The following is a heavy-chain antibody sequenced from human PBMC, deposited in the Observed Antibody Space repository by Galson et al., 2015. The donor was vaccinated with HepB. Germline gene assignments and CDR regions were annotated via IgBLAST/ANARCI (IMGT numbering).Heavy chain of an antibody. J-gene: IGHJ4*02. CDR1: GYTFTGYY. CDR3: AREGGYSGYGEGYYDSSGYRLTDY. D-gene: IGHD3-22*01. V-gene: IGHV1-2*02. Sequence: SVKVSCKASGYTFTGYYMHWVRQAPGQGLEWMGWINPNSGGTNYAQKFQSRVTMTRDTSTSTAYLQWSSLKASDTAMYYCAREGGYSGYGEGYYDSSGYRLTDYWGQGTLVTVSS. CDR2: INPNSGGT.